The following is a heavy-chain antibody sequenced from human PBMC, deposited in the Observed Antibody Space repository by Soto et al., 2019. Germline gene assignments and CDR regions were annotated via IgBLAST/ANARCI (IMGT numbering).Heavy chain of an antibody. V-gene: IGHV3-23*01. D-gene: IGHD6-19*01. CDR1: GFTFSSYA. CDR3: AKGVPGIAVAGTGYFQQ. Sequence: EVQLLESGGGLVQPGGSLRLSCAASGFTFSSYAMSWVRQAPGKGLEWVSGISGSGDSTYYADSVKGRFTISRDKSKNTLYLQMNSPGAEDTDVYYCAKGVPGIAVAGTGYFQQWGQGTLVTVSS. J-gene: IGHJ1*01. CDR2: ISGSGDST.